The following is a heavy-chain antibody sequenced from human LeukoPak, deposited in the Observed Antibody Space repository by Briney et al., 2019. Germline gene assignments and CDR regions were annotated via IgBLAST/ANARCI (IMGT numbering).Heavy chain of an antibody. CDR3: ASTGTSYDSSLDYPFDY. CDR1: GGSISSGGYY. CDR2: IYYSGST. J-gene: IGHJ4*02. D-gene: IGHD3-22*01. V-gene: IGHV4-31*03. Sequence: SETLSLACTVSGGSISSGGYYWSWIRQHPGKGLEWIGYIYYSGSTYYNPSLKSRVTISVDTSKNQFSLKLSSVTAADTAVYYCASTGTSYDSSLDYPFDYWGQGTLVTVSS.